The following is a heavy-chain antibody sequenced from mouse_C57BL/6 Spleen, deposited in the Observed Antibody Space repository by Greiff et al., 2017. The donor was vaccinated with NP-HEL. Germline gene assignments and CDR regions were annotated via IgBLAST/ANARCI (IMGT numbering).Heavy chain of an antibody. V-gene: IGHV1-80*01. Sequence: QVQLQQSGAELVKPGASVKISCKASGYAFSSYWMNWVKRRPGKGLEWIGQIYPGDGDTNYNGKFKGKATLTADKSSSTAYMQLSSLTSEDSAVYFCARGDYEGLVDYWGQGTTLTVSS. J-gene: IGHJ2*01. CDR2: IYPGDGDT. D-gene: IGHD2-4*01. CDR3: ARGDYEGLVDY. CDR1: GYAFSSYW.